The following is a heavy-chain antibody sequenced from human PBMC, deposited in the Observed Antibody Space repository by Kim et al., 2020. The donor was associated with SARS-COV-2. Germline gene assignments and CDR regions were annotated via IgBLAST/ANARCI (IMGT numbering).Heavy chain of an antibody. CDR1: GFTFSDYY. V-gene: IGHV3-11*04. CDR2: ISSSGSTI. J-gene: IGHJ4*02. CDR3: ARASPTFIVVVPAAMVSFDY. Sequence: GGSLRLYCAASGFTFSDYYMSWIRQAPGKGLEWVSYISSSGSTIYYADSVKGRFTISRDNAKNSLYLQMNSLRAEDTAVYYCARASPTFIVVVPAAMVSFDYWGQGTLVTVSS. D-gene: IGHD2-2*01.